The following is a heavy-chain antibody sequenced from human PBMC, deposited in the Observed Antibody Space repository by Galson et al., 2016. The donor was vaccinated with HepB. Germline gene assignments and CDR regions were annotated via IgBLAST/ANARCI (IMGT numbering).Heavy chain of an antibody. CDR2: MYSTGTT. D-gene: IGHD6-13*01. J-gene: IGHJ3*01. V-gene: IGHV4-34*03. CDR3: VGSNWYEAFDV. Sequence: ETLSLTCAVYGGSFSGYHWSWIRQPPGKGLQWIGYMYSTGTTYCDPSLNGRVTMSVDTSNNQLSLKLKSVTAMDTAVYYCVGSNWYEAFDVWGRGTMVSVS. CDR1: GGSFSGYH.